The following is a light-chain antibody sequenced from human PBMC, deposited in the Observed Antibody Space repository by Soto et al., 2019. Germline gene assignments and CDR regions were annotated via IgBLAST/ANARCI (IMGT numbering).Light chain of an antibody. CDR3: QQYNSYRT. CDR1: QTISIW. Sequence: DIQMTQSPSTLSASVGDRVTITCRARQTISIWLAWYQQKPGKAPKLLIYDASILESGVPSRFSGSGSGTEFNFTISSLQPDDFAHYYCQQYNSYRTFGQGTKVEI. CDR2: DAS. V-gene: IGKV1-5*01. J-gene: IGKJ1*01.